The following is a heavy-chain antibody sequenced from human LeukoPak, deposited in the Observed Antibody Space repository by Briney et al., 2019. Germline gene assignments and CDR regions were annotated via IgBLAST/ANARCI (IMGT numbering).Heavy chain of an antibody. CDR2: IKQDGSEK. D-gene: IGHD3-16*02. CDR1: GFTFSDYW. V-gene: IGHV3-7*01. CDR3: ARDGVITFGGVIVADY. Sequence: GGSLRLTCAASGFTFSDYWMSWVRQAAGKGLEWVANIKQDGSEKYYMDSVKDRFTISRDNAKNSLYLQMNSLRAEDTAVYHCARDGVITFGGVIVADYWGQGTLVSVSS. J-gene: IGHJ4*02.